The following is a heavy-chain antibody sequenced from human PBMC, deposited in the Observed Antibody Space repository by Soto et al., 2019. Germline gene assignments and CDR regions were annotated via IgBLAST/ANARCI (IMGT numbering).Heavy chain of an antibody. Sequence: SETLSLTCAVSGYSISSGYYWGWIRQPPGKGLEWIGSSYHSGSTYYNPSLKSRVTISVDTSKNQFSLKLSSVTAADTAVYYCARVFYKFNPRPFDYWGQGTLVTVSS. D-gene: IGHD1-1*01. J-gene: IGHJ4*02. V-gene: IGHV4-38-2*01. CDR2: SYHSGST. CDR1: GYSISSGYY. CDR3: ARVFYKFNPRPFDY.